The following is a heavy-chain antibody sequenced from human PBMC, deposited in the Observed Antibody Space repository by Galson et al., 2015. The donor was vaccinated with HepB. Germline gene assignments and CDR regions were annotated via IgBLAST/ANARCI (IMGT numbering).Heavy chain of an antibody. V-gene: IGHV3-33*01. CDR3: ARVIGSGIALNFYMDV. CDR2: IWYDGSNK. D-gene: IGHD3-22*01. CDR1: GFTFRNYG. J-gene: IGHJ6*03. Sequence: SLRLSCAASGFTFRNYGMYWVRRAPGKGLEWVAIIWYDGSNKYYADSVKGRFTISRDNSKNTLDLQMNSLRAEDTAVYYCARVIGSGIALNFYMDVWGKGTTVTVSS.